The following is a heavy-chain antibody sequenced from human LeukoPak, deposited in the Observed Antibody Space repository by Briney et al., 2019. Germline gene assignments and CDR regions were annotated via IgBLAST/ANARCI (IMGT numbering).Heavy chain of an antibody. CDR2: LDPEDGET. J-gene: IGHJ4*02. Sequence: ASVKVSCKVFGYTLTELSMHWVRQAPGKGLEWMGGLDPEDGETIYAQKFQGRVTMTEDTSTDTAYMELSSLRSEDTAIYYCATRPFDSSGYPLAYWGQGTLVTVSS. CDR3: ATRPFDSSGYPLAY. V-gene: IGHV1-24*01. CDR1: GYTLTELS. D-gene: IGHD3-22*01.